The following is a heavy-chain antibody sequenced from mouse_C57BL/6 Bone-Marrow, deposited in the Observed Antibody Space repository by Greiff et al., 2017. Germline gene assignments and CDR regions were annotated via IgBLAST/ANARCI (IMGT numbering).Heavy chain of an antibody. D-gene: IGHD4-1*01. CDR2: IYPRSGNT. CDR3: ARGDWDGGFAY. CDR1: GYTFTSYG. Sequence: QVQLQQSGAELARPGASVKLSCKASGYTFTSYGISWVKQRTGQGLEWIGEIYPRSGNTYYNEKFKGKATLTADKSSSTAYMELRSLTSEDSAVYVCARGDWDGGFAYWGQGTLVTVSA. V-gene: IGHV1-81*01. J-gene: IGHJ3*01.